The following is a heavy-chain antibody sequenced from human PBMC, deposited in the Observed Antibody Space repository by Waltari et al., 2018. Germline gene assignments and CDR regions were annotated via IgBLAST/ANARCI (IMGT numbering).Heavy chain of an antibody. D-gene: IGHD3-16*01. CDR2: ISGSGAAI. CDR1: GFTFCGYA. CDR3: AEAGLYVRDYYYNYSMGV. Sequence: EVQLLESGGGLVQPGGSLRLSCAASGFTFCGYAMICVRQAPGKGLDGVSSISGSGAAIYYADSVKGRFTISRDNSKNTLYLQMISLRAEDTAVYYCAEAGLYVRDYYYNYSMGVWGQGTTVTVSS. V-gene: IGHV3-23*01. J-gene: IGHJ6*02.